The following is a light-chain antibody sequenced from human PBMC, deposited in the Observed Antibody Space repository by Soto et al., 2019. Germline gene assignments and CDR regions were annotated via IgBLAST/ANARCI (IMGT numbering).Light chain of an antibody. CDR1: QSVSSSY. CDR2: GAS. J-gene: IGKJ1*01. CDR3: QQYNNWPT. Sequence: EIVLTQSPGTLSFSPGERATLTCRASQSVSSSYLAWFQQKPGQAPRLLIYGASSRATGIPDRFSGSGSGTDFTLTISSLQSEDFAVYYCQQYNNWPTFGQGTKVEIK. V-gene: IGKV3-20*01.